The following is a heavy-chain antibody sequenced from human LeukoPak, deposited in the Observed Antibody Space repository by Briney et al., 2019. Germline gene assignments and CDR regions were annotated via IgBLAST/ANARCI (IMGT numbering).Heavy chain of an antibody. CDR1: GYTFTSYG. Sequence: ASVKVSCKASGYTFTSYGISWVRQAPGQGLEWMGWISAYNGNTNYAQKLQGRVTMTTDTSTSTAYMELRSLRSDDTAVYYCARALGYCSSTSCQYNWFDPWGQGTLVTVSS. D-gene: IGHD2-2*03. CDR2: ISAYNGNT. V-gene: IGHV1-18*01. CDR3: ARALGYCSSTSCQYNWFDP. J-gene: IGHJ5*02.